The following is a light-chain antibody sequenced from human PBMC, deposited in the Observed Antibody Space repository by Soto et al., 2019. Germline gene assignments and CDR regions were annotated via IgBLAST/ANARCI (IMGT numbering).Light chain of an antibody. J-gene: IGKJ5*01. CDR3: QQYDVLPTT. Sequence: DIQMTQSPSSLSASVGDRVTITCQASQDISNYLNWYQQKPGKAPKLLIYDAANLESGVTSRFSGSGSGTDFIFTISSLQPEDIATYYCQQYDVLPTTFGQGTRLDSK. V-gene: IGKV1-33*01. CDR2: DAA. CDR1: QDISNY.